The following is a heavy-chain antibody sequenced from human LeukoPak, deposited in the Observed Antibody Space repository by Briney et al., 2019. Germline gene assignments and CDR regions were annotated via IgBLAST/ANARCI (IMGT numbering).Heavy chain of an antibody. V-gene: IGHV3-23*01. D-gene: IGHD3-3*01. CDR2: VSGSGIST. Sequence: GGSLRRSCAASGFTFSSHAMSWVRQAPGKGLEWVSVVSGSGISTYYADSVKGRFTISRDDPKNTLYLQMNSLRTAANAVLYCAKGTFGVFRGWDYWGQGTLVTVSS. J-gene: IGHJ4*02. CDR3: AKGTFGVFRGWDY. CDR1: GFTFSSHA.